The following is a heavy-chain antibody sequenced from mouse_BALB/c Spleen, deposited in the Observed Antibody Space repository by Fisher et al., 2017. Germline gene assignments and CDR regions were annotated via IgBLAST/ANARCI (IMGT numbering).Heavy chain of an antibody. V-gene: IGHV1-77*01. CDR3: ARWGAYFDV. Sequence: KFKGKATLTADKSSSTAYMQLSRLTSEDSAVYFCARWGAYFDVWGAGTTVTVSS. J-gene: IGHJ1*01.